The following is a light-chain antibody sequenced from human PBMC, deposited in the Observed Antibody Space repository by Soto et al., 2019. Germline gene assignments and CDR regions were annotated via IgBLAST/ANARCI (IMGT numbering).Light chain of an antibody. CDR3: QQYDNYKPLT. Sequence: DIQMTQSPSTLSASVGDRVAISCRASQSISSWLAWHQQKPGKASKLLIFDASSLESGTPSSFSGRRSGTQFTLTINGLQPDDFATYYCQQYDNYKPLTFGGGTKV. J-gene: IGKJ4*01. CDR2: DAS. CDR1: QSISSW. V-gene: IGKV1-5*01.